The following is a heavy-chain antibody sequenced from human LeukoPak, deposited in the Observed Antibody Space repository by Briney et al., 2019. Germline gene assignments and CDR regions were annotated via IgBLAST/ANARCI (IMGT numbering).Heavy chain of an antibody. CDR1: GFIFTNYF. D-gene: IGHD2-21*02. CDR2: IKQDGSEK. Sequence: GGSLRLSCAASGFIFTNYFMSWVRQAPGKGLEWVASIKQDGSEKYYVDSVKGRFTISRDNAKNSLYLQMNSLRAEDTAVYYCARARVVTKWIDYWGQGTLVTVSS. J-gene: IGHJ4*02. CDR3: ARARVVTKWIDY. V-gene: IGHV3-7*03.